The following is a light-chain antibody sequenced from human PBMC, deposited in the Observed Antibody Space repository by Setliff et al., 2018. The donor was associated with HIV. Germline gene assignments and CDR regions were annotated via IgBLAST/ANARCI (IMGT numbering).Light chain of an antibody. J-gene: IGLJ3*02. CDR1: SSDVGDYNY. V-gene: IGLV2-14*01. Sequence: QSALTQPASVSGSPGQSITISCTGTSSDVGDYNYVSWYQQHPGKAPKLMIYEVTYRPSGVSNRFSGSKSGTTASLTISGLRAEDEADYFCSSYTRDSTVVFGGGTK. CDR3: SSYTRDSTVV. CDR2: EVT.